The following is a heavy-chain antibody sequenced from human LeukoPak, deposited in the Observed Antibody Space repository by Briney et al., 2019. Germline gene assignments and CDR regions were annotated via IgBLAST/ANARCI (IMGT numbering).Heavy chain of an antibody. CDR1: GFTFSSYA. Sequence: GGSLRLSCAASGFTFSSYAMHWVRQAPGKGLEWVSGISWNSGSIGYADSVKGRFTISRDNAKNSLYLQMNSLRAEDTALYYCAKAAGEQWLGDYFDYWGQGTLVTVSS. CDR3: AKAAGEQWLGDYFDY. V-gene: IGHV3-9*01. D-gene: IGHD6-19*01. CDR2: ISWNSGSI. J-gene: IGHJ4*02.